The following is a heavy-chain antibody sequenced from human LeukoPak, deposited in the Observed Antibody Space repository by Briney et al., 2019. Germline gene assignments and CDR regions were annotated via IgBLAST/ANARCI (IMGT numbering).Heavy chain of an antibody. CDR1: GFTFSSYG. J-gene: IGHJ4*02. D-gene: IGHD3-22*01. CDR2: ISYDGSNK. Sequence: GGSLRPSCAASGFTFSSYGMHWVRQAPGKGLEWVAVISYDGSNKYYADSVKGRFTISRDNSKNTLYLQMNSLRAEDTAVYYCAKDYDSSGYYPGGGYWGQGTLVTVSS. V-gene: IGHV3-30*18. CDR3: AKDYDSSGYYPGGGY.